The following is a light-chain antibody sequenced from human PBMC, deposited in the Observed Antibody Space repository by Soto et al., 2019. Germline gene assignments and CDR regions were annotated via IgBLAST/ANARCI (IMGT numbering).Light chain of an antibody. J-gene: IGKJ5*01. Sequence: DIQMTQSPSTLSPSVGDRVTITCRASQNIVNWLAWYQQKPGKAPKILIYGASTLERGVPSRFSGSGSGTEFTLTITKLQPDDFATYYCQQYNTYSATFGQGTRLEIK. CDR2: GAS. V-gene: IGKV1-5*01. CDR1: QNIVNW. CDR3: QQYNTYSAT.